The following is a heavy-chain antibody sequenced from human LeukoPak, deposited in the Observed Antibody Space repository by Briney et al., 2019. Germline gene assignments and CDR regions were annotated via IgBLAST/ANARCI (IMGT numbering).Heavy chain of an antibody. Sequence: PSETLSLTCAVYGGSFSGYYRSWIRQPPGKGLEWIGEINHSGSTNYNPSLKSRVTISVDTSKNQFSLKLSSVTAADTAVYYCARGVVVPAAMAEGAFDIWGQGTMVTVSS. V-gene: IGHV4-34*01. D-gene: IGHD2-2*01. CDR3: ARGVVVPAAMAEGAFDI. CDR2: INHSGST. CDR1: GGSFSGYY. J-gene: IGHJ3*02.